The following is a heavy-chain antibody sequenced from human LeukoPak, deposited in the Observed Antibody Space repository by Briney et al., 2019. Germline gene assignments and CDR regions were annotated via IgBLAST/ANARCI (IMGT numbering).Heavy chain of an antibody. D-gene: IGHD2-2*01. V-gene: IGHV1-24*01. CDR2: FHPEDGET. CDR1: GAPSLAFS. Sequence: ASVKVSCMVSGAPSLAFSLHWGRRLPGKGLGWLGGFHPEDGETIYAQKFQGRVTMTEDTSTDTAYMELSSLRSDDTAVYYCTTGKIYCSTTSCSDDYWGQGTLVTVSS. J-gene: IGHJ4*02. CDR3: TTGKIYCSTTSCSDDY.